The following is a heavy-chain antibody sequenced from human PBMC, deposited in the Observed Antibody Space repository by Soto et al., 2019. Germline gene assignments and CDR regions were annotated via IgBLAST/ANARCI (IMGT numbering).Heavy chain of an antibody. D-gene: IGHD3-22*01. CDR1: GFIFTSYT. Sequence: XGALRLSCAASGFIFTSYTMNWVRQAPGRGLEWVSSISPNSDYIYDSDSVKGRFTISRDNAKYSLFLQMNILRPEDTAVYYCARTGPYYDSRGPLGYGMDDWGKGTTVTVS. V-gene: IGHV3-21*04. CDR3: ARTGPYYDSRGPLGYGMDD. CDR2: ISPNSDYI. J-gene: IGHJ6*04.